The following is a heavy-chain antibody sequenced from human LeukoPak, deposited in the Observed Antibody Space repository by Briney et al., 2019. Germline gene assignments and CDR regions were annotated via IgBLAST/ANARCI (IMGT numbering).Heavy chain of an antibody. V-gene: IGHV4-4*07. CDR1: GGSISSYY. Sequence: KPSETLSLTCTVSGGSISSYYWSWIRQPAGKGLEWIERIYTSGSTNYNPSLKSRVTMSVDTSKNQFSLKLSSVTRADTAAYYCALHYSISWRFVYWGEGTLVSVSS. J-gene: IGHJ4*02. CDR2: IYTSGST. D-gene: IGHD6-13*01. CDR3: ALHYSISWRFVY.